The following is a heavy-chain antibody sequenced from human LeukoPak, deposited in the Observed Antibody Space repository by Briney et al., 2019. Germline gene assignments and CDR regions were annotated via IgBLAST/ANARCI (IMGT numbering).Heavy chain of an antibody. V-gene: IGHV1-18*01. J-gene: IGHJ4*02. CDR2: ISAYNGNT. CDR3: ARETYYYDSSGYFAFDY. D-gene: IGHD3-22*01. Sequence: GVSVKVSCKASGYTFTSYGISWVRQAPGQGLEWMGWISAYNGNTNYAQKLQGRVTMTTDTSTSTAYMELRSLRSDDTAVYYCARETYYYDSSGYFAFDYWGQGTLVTVSS. CDR1: GYTFTSYG.